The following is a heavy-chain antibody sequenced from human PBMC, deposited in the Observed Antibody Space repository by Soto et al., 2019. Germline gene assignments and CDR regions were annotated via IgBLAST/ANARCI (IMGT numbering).Heavy chain of an antibody. Sequence: PGGSLRLSCAASGFTFSSYSMNWVRQAPGKGLEWVSYISSSSSTIYYADSVKGRFTISRDNSKNTLYLQMNSLRAEDTAVYYCARLWFGELSHWGQGTLVTVSS. CDR1: GFTFSSYS. CDR3: ARLWFGELSH. V-gene: IGHV3-48*01. J-gene: IGHJ4*02. CDR2: ISSSSSTI. D-gene: IGHD3-10*01.